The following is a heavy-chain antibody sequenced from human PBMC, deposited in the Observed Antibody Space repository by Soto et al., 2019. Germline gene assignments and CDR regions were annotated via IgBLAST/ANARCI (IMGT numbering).Heavy chain of an antibody. CDR2: ISYDGSNK. J-gene: IGHJ4*02. V-gene: IGHV3-30*18. CDR1: GFTFSSYG. Sequence: QVQLVESGGGVVQPGRSLRLSCAASGFTFSSYGMHWVRQAPGKGLEWVAVISYDGSNKYYADSVKGRFTISRDNSKNTLYLQMNSLRAEDTAVYYCAKDLMWLEYYFDYWGQGTLVTVSS. D-gene: IGHD6-19*01. CDR3: AKDLMWLEYYFDY.